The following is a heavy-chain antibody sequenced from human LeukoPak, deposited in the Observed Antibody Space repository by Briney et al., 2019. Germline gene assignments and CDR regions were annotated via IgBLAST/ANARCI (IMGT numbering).Heavy chain of an antibody. CDR2: ISAYNGNT. V-gene: IGHV1-18*01. Sequence: ASVKVSCKASGYTFTSYGISWERQAPGQGLEWMGWISAYNGNTNYAQKLQGRVTMTTDTSTSTAYMELRSLRSDDTAVYYCARETVVVPAAPEDYYYYYMDVWGKGTTVTVSS. CDR3: ARETVVVPAAPEDYYYYYMDV. CDR1: GYTFTSYG. D-gene: IGHD2-2*01. J-gene: IGHJ6*03.